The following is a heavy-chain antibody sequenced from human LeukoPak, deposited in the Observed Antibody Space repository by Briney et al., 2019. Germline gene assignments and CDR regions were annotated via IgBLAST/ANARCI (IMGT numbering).Heavy chain of an antibody. CDR3: AKRFDY. CDR1: GFTFSDYY. Sequence: GGSLRLSCAASGFTFSDYYMSWIRQAPGKGLEGVSYISSRSSYTNYADSVKGRFTISRDNAKNSLYLQMNSQRAEGTAIYYCAKRFDYWGQGTLVTVSS. J-gene: IGHJ4*02. CDR2: ISSRSSYT. V-gene: IGHV3-11*06.